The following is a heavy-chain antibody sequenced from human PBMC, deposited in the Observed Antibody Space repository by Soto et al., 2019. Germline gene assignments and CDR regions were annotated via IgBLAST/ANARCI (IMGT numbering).Heavy chain of an antibody. Sequence: QVQLVQYGAELKKPGASVNISCQASGFTFSDTLINWVRQGPGQRLEWMGWINPANGNTRYSESFQGRVTISSLSSASTAYVALSDLTSDDTAVYHCARAIVSVGPRANDAFDVWGQGTMITVSS. CDR2: INPANGNT. V-gene: IGHV1-3*01. CDR3: ARAIVSVGPRANDAFDV. J-gene: IGHJ3*01. CDR1: GFTFSDTL. D-gene: IGHD1-26*01.